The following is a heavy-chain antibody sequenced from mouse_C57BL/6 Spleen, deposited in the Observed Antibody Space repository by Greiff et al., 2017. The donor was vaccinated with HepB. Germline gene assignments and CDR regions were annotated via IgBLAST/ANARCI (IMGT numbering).Heavy chain of an antibody. CDR2: INPNNGGT. CDR3: ARWALYWDYAMDY. Sequence: VQLQQSGPELVKPGASVKMSCKASGYTFTDYNMHWVKQSHGKSLEWIGYINPNNGGTSYNQKFKGKATLTVNKSSSTAYMELRSLTSEDSAVYYCARWALYWDYAMDYWGQGTSVTVSS. J-gene: IGHJ4*01. D-gene: IGHD1-1*01. CDR1: GYTFTDYN. V-gene: IGHV1-22*01.